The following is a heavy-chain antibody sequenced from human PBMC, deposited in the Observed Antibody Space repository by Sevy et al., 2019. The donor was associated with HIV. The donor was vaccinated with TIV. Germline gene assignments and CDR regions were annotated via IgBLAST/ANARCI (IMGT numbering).Heavy chain of an antibody. D-gene: IGHD3-22*01. J-gene: IGHJ4*02. CDR1: EFTFSSYA. V-gene: IGHV3-30-3*01. Sequence: GGSLRLSCAASEFTFSSYAMHWVRQAPGKGLEWVAVISNDGSNKYYADSVKGRFTISRDNSKNTLYLQMNSLRAEDTAVYYCARDMQGGYYDSSAAQDWGQGTLVTVSS. CDR2: ISNDGSNK. CDR3: ARDMQGGYYDSSAAQD.